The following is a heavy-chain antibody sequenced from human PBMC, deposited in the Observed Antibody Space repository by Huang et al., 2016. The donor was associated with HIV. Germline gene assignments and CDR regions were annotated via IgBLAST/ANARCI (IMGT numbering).Heavy chain of an antibody. CDR3: ARGGPYSRDYYYYGMDV. J-gene: IGHJ6*02. Sequence: QVQLQESGPGLVKPSETLSLTCTVSGGSISSYYWSWIRQPPGKGLEWIGYIHYRGSTNYNPSLKSRVTTSVDTSKNQVFLKLSSVTAADTAVYYCARGGPYSRDYYYYGMDVWGQGTTVTVSS. V-gene: IGHV4-59*01. D-gene: IGHD6-13*01. CDR1: GGSISSYY. CDR2: IHYRGST.